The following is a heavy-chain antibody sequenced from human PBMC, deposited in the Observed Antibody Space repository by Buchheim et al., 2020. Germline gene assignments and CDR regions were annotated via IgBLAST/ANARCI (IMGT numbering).Heavy chain of an antibody. J-gene: IGHJ5*02. CDR2: ISYDGSNK. D-gene: IGHD5-24*01. CDR3: AKAGGYGLQFLAT. V-gene: IGHV3-30*18. Sequence: QVQLVESGGGVVQPGRSLRLSCAASGFTFSSYGMHWVRQAPGKGLEWVAVISYDGSNKYYADSVKGRFTISRDNSKNTLYLQMNSLRAEDTAVYYCAKAGGYGLQFLATWGQGTL. CDR1: GFTFSSYG.